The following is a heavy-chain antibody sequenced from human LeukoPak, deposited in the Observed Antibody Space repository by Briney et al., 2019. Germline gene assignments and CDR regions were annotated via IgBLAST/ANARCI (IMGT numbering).Heavy chain of an antibody. CDR2: ISGSGGST. V-gene: IGHV3-23*01. D-gene: IGHD6-13*01. J-gene: IGHJ4*02. CDR1: GFTFSSYA. CDR3: ARSRSGYFED. Sequence: GSLRLSCAASGFTFSSYAMSWVRQAPGKGLEWVSAISGSGGSTYYADSVKGRFTISRDNAQNSAYLQMNSLTAEDTAVYYCARSRSGYFEDWGQGTLVTVSS.